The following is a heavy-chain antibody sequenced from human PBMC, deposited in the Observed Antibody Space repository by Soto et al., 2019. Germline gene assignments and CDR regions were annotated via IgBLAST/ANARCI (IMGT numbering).Heavy chain of an antibody. CDR1: GFTFNTYG. V-gene: IGHV3-30*03. J-gene: IGHJ6*02. CDR3: ARPRRDSYSYFGMNV. Sequence: QVQLVESGGGVVQPGRSLRLSCAASGFTFNTYGMHWVRQAPGKGLEWVAVISNDAINKYYADSVKGRFAISRDDSKNTRYLQMNSLRGEDTAVYYCARPRRDSYSYFGMNVWGQGTTVIVSS. CDR2: ISNDAINK.